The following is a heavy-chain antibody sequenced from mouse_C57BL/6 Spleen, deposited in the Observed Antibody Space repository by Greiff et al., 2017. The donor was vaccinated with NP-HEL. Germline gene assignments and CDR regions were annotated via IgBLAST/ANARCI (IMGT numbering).Heavy chain of an antibody. CDR2: IYPGDGDT. V-gene: IGHV1-80*01. Sequence: QVQLQQSGAELVKPGASVKISCKASGYAFSSYWMNWVKQRPGKGLEWIGQIYPGDGDTNYNGKFKGKATLTADKSSSTAYMQLSSLTSEDSAVYFCARSLYYGNYDLYWYFDVWGTGTTVTVSS. CDR3: ARSLYYGNYDLYWYFDV. CDR1: GYAFSSYW. J-gene: IGHJ1*03. D-gene: IGHD2-1*01.